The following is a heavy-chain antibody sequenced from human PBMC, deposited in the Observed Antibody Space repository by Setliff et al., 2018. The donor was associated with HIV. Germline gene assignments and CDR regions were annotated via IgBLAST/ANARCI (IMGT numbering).Heavy chain of an antibody. V-gene: IGHV1-69*13. J-gene: IGHJ4*02. CDR1: GGTFSNYA. CDR2: IIPIFGST. D-gene: IGHD3-22*01. Sequence: GASVKVSCKASGGTFSNYAISWVRQAPGQGLEWMGGIIPIFGSTKYAQKFQDRVTITADESTSTAYMELSSLRSEDTAVYYCARAIRYYDRVYFDQWGQGTLVTVSS. CDR3: ARAIRYYDRVYFDQ.